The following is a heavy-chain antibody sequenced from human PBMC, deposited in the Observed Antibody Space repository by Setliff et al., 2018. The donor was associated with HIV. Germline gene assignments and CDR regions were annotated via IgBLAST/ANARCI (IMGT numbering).Heavy chain of an antibody. V-gene: IGHV1-18*01. CDR2: ISAYNGNT. D-gene: IGHD6-19*01. CDR3: ARDPPSSGWYRADY. CDR1: GYTFTSYG. Sequence: ASVKVSCKASGYTFTSYGISWVRQAPGQGLEWMGWISAYNGNTEYAQKLQGRVTLTTDTSTSTAYMELRSLRSDDTAVYYCARDPPSSGWYRADYWGQGTLVTVSS. J-gene: IGHJ4*02.